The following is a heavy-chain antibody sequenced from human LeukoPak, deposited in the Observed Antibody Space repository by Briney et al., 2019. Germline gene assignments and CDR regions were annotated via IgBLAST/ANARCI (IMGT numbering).Heavy chain of an antibody. V-gene: IGHV1-2*02. CDR2: INPNSGGT. J-gene: IGHJ5*02. D-gene: IGHD2-2*01. CDR1: GYTFTGYY. CDR3: ARDPDCSSTSCYVGGWFDP. Sequence: ASVKVSCKASGYTFTGYYMHWVRQAPGQGLGWMGWINPNSGGTNYAQKFQGRVTMTRDTSISTAYMELSRLRSDDTAVYYCARDPDCSSTSCYVGGWFDPWGQGTLVTVSS.